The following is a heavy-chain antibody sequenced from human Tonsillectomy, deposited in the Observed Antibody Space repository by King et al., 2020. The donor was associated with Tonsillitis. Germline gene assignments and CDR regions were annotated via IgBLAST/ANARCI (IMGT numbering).Heavy chain of an antibody. Sequence: VQLVESGGGLVQPGGSLRLSCAASGFTFSSYWMSWVRQAPGKGLEWVANIKQDGSEKYYVDSVKGRFTISRDNAKNSLYLQMNSLRAADTAVYYCARVIQKGYCSGGSCSYYYYGMDVWGQGTTVTVSS. CDR1: GFTFSSYW. V-gene: IGHV3-7*01. CDR3: ARVIQKGYCSGGSCSYYYYGMDV. CDR2: IKQDGSEK. D-gene: IGHD2-15*01. J-gene: IGHJ6*02.